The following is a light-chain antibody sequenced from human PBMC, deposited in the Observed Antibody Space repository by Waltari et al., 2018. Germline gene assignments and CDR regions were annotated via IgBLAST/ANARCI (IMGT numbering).Light chain of an antibody. CDR2: STN. Sequence: QTVVTQEPSFSVSPGGTVTLTCGLSSGSVSTNTYPSWYQQIPGQPPRTLIYSTNTRSSGVPDRFSGSILGSKAALTITGAQADDESDYYCALYVGSAMWVFGGGTKLTVL. J-gene: IGLJ3*02. CDR3: ALYVGSAMWV. V-gene: IGLV8-61*01. CDR1: SGSVSTNTY.